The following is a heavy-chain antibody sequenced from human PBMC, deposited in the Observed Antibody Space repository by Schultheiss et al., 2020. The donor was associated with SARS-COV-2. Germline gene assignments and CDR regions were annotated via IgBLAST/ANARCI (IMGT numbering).Heavy chain of an antibody. CDR1: GFTFSSYE. CDR2: ISSSGSTI. CDR3: ARSIPVTLWDYYYYYGMDV. J-gene: IGHJ6*02. Sequence: GGSLRLSCAASGFTFSSYEMNWVRQAPGKGLEWVSYISSSGSTIYYADSVKARFTISRDNAKNSLYLQMNSLRVEDTAVYYCARSIPVTLWDYYYYYGMDVWGQGTTVTVSS. D-gene: IGHD4-17*01. V-gene: IGHV3-48*03.